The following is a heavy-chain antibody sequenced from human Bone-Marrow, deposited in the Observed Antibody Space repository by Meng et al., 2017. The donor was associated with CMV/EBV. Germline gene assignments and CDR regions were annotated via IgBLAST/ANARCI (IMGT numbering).Heavy chain of an antibody. CDR3: ARDGVGSSGWHLFDY. CDR2: INTGNGNT. J-gene: IGHJ4*02. CDR1: VYTFTSYA. Sequence: SVYTFTSYAMHWRRQAPGQRLEWMGWINTGNGNTKYSQEFQGRVTITRDTSASTAYMELSSLRSEDTAVYYCARDGVGSSGWHLFDYWGQGTLVTVSS. V-gene: IGHV1-3*04. D-gene: IGHD6-19*01.